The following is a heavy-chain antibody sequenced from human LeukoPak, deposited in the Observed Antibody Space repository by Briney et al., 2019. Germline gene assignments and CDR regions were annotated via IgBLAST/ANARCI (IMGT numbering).Heavy chain of an antibody. CDR2: IYYSGST. CDR3: ARERKAYSSSWYRWFDP. V-gene: IGHV4-59*12. J-gene: IGHJ5*02. Sequence: PSETLSLTCTVSGGSITSYYWSWIRQPPGKGLEWIGYIYYSGSTNYNPSLKSRVTISVDTSKNQFSLKLSSVTAADTAVYYCARERKAYSSSWYRWFDPWGQGTLVTVSS. CDR1: GGSITSYY. D-gene: IGHD6-13*01.